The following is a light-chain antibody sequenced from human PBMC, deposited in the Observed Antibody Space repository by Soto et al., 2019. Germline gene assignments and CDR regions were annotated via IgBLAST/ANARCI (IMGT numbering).Light chain of an antibody. CDR1: SSDVGSYNL. CDR3: CSYAGSSTVV. Sequence: QSALTQPASVSGSPGQSITISCTGTSSDVGSYNLVSWYQQYPGKAPKVMIYDVSKRPAGVSNRFSGSKSGNTASLTISGLQAEDEADYYCCSYAGSSTVVFGGGTKVTVL. J-gene: IGLJ2*01. CDR2: DVS. V-gene: IGLV2-23*02.